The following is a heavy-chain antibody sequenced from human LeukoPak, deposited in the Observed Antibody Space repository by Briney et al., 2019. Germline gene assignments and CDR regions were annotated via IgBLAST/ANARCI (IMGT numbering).Heavy chain of an antibody. CDR2: IRGTDDST. CDR3: AKDRGGSYPGGFDS. Sequence: QSGACLRIFCAAYGATFKIYAMSGVRQATGGGVEWVSAIRGTDDSTYYAGSVKGRFTISRDNSKNTLYLQMNSLRAEDTAVYYCAKDRGGSYPGGFDSWGQGTLVTVSS. CDR1: GATFKIYA. D-gene: IGHD1-26*01. V-gene: IGHV3-23*01. J-gene: IGHJ4*02.